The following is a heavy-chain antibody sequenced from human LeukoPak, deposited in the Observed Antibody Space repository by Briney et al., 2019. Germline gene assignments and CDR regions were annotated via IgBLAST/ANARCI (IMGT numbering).Heavy chain of an antibody. J-gene: IGHJ6*02. CDR1: GFIFSSYG. V-gene: IGHV3-33*01. CDR2: IWYDGSNK. Sequence: GGSLRLSCAASGFIFSSYGIHWVRQAPGKGLEWVAVIWYDGSNKYYADSVKGRFTNSRDNSKNTLYLQMNSLRAEDTAVYYCARSITMVRGAVGMYYYGMDVWGQGTTVTVSS. CDR3: ARSITMVRGAVGMYYYGMDV. D-gene: IGHD3-10*01.